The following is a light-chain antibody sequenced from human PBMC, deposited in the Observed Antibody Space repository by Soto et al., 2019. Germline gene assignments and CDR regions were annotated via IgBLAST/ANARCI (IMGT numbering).Light chain of an antibody. Sequence: ESVLTQSPGTLSLSPGERATLSGRASQSVSSNYLAWYQQKPGQAPRLLIYGASSRATGIPDRFSGSGSGTDFTLTIRRLEPEDFAVYYCQQYGSSYPWTFGQGTKVDIK. CDR3: QQYGSSYPWT. CDR2: GAS. V-gene: IGKV3-20*01. J-gene: IGKJ1*01. CDR1: QSVSSNY.